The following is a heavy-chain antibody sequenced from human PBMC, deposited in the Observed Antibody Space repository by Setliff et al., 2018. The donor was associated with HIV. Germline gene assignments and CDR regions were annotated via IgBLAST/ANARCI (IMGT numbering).Heavy chain of an antibody. D-gene: IGHD3-10*01. V-gene: IGHV4-4*07. CDR3: ARDRHSSGLGSYGP. CDR1: GGSFGVYR. J-gene: IGHJ5*02. Sequence: SETLSLTCTISGGSFGVYRWSWIRQSAGRGLEWIGRIDSRGTTDYKPSLKGRVAISVDTSRNQFSLRVTSVTAAGTAVYFCARDRHSSGLGSYGPWGPGILVTVSS. CDR2: IDSRGTT.